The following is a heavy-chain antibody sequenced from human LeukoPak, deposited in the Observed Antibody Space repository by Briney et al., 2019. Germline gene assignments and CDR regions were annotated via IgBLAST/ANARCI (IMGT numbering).Heavy chain of an antibody. J-gene: IGHJ4*02. CDR1: GYTFTGYY. CDR3: AKEAKDYYDADGYYLDY. Sequence: ASVKVSCKTSGYTFTGYYIHWVRQAPGQGLEWMGWVIPNNGGTNYAQNFQGRIAMARDTSIGTAHMELSRLTSDDTAIYYCAKEAKDYYDADGYYLDYWGQGTLVTVSP. D-gene: IGHD3-22*01. V-gene: IGHV1-2*02. CDR2: VIPNNGGT.